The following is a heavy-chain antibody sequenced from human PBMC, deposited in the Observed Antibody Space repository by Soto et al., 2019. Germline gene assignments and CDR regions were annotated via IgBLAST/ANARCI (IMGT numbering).Heavy chain of an antibody. D-gene: IGHD2-8*01. CDR3: AREVYAMKLDY. V-gene: IGHV4-31*03. J-gene: IGHJ4*02. Sequence: SETLSLTCTVSGGSISNGVYYWSWIRQHPGKGLEWIGYIYYSGSTYYNPSLKSRVTISIDTSKDQFSLNLSSVTAADTAVYFCAREVYAMKLDYWGQGTLVTVSS. CDR1: GGSISNGVYY. CDR2: IYYSGST.